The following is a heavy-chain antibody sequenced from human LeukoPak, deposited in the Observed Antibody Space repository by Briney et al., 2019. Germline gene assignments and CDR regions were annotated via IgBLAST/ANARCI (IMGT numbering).Heavy chain of an antibody. Sequence: SETLSLTCTVSGGSISSSSYYWGWIRQPPGKGLEWIGSIYYSGSTYYNPSLESRVTISVDTSKNQFSLRLTSVTAADTAVYYCAREALTTDWFDPWGQGTLVTVSS. CDR2: IYYSGST. J-gene: IGHJ5*02. D-gene: IGHD4-17*01. CDR1: GGSISSSSYY. CDR3: AREALTTDWFDP. V-gene: IGHV4-39*07.